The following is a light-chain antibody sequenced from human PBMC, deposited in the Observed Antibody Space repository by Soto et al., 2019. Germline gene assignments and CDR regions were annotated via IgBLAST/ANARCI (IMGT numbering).Light chain of an antibody. CDR2: EVN. CDR3: SSYTSTTTLNV. CDR1: SSDMGDYKY. J-gene: IGLJ1*01. V-gene: IGLV2-14*01. Sequence: QSALTQPASVSGSPGQSITISCTGTSSDMGDYKYVSWYQHHPGKAPKLMIFEVNNRPSGVSNRFSGSKSGNTASLTISGLQAEDEADYYGSSYTSTTTLNVFGVGTKRTVL.